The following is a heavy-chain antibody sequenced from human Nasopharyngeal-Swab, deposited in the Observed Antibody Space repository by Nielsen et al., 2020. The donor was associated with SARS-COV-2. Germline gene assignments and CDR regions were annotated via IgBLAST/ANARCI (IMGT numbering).Heavy chain of an antibody. V-gene: IGHV3-48*03. Sequence: GESLKISCAASGFTFSTYEMNWVRQAPGKGLEWVSYISSPGITVYYADSVKGRFTISRDNAKNSLYLQMNSLRAEDTAVYYCAGGQGTVTTYYYYGMDVWGQGTTVTVSS. D-gene: IGHD4-17*01. CDR2: ISSPGITV. CDR1: GFTFSTYE. CDR3: AGGQGTVTTYYYYGMDV. J-gene: IGHJ6*02.